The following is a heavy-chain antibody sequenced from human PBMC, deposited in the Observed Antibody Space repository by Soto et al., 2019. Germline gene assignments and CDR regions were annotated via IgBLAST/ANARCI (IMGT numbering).Heavy chain of an antibody. CDR3: ARRLEILWFGELCYWFDP. D-gene: IGHD3-10*01. CDR1: GGSISSSSYY. CDR2: IYYSGST. J-gene: IGHJ5*02. V-gene: IGHV4-39*01. Sequence: SETLSLTCTVSGGSISSSSYYWGWIRQPPGKGLEWIGSIYYSGSTYYNPSLKSRVTISVDTSKNQFSLKLSSVTAADTAVYYCARRLEILWFGELCYWFDPWGQGTLVTVSS.